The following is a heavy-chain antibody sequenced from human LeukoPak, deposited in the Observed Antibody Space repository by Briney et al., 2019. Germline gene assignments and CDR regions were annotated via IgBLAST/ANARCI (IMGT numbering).Heavy chain of an antibody. J-gene: IGHJ4*02. V-gene: IGHV4-39*07. CDR3: AREDLILGYCSGGFCPSGYLDY. CDR2: IYYSGST. CDR1: GGSISSSSYY. D-gene: IGHD2-15*01. Sequence: PSETLSLTCTVSGGSISSSSYYWGWIRQPPGKGLEWIGSIYYSGSTYYNPSLKSRVTISVDTSKNQFSLKLSSVTAADTAVYYCAREDLILGYCSGGFCPSGYLDYWGQGTLVTVSS.